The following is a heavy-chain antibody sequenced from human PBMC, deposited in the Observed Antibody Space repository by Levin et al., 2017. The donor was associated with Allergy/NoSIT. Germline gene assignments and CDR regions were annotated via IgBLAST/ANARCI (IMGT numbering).Heavy chain of an antibody. CDR3: ARVAFFSGLDYDYIWGSYRQNGLYYFDY. V-gene: IGHV1-2*06. J-gene: IGHJ4*02. CDR1: GYTFTGYY. CDR2: INPNSGGT. Sequence: ASVKVSCKASGYTFTGYYMHWVRQAPGQGLEWMGRINPNSGGTNYAQKFQGRVTMTRDTSISTAYMELSRLRSDDTAVYYCARVAFFSGLDYDYIWGSYRQNGLYYFDYWGQGTLVTVSS. D-gene: IGHD3-16*02.